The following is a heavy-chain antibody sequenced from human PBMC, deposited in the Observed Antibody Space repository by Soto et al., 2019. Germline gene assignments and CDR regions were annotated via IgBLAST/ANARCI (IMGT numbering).Heavy chain of an antibody. Sequence: QVLLQESGPGLVKPSETLSLTCAVSGASFRGSYWSWIRQPPGKGLEWIGYAYYSGTTVYNPSLKSRVSISVDTSKKHVSLRLNSVTAADTAVYYCAVWSALTQYYFDSWGHGTLVTVSS. D-gene: IGHD3-3*01. J-gene: IGHJ4*01. CDR2: AYYSGTT. CDR3: AVWSALTQYYFDS. V-gene: IGHV4-59*13. CDR1: GASFRGSY.